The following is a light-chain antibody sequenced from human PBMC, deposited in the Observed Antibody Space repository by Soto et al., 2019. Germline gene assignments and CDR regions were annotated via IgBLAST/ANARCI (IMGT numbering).Light chain of an antibody. V-gene: IGKV3-15*01. CDR2: GSS. CDR3: QQYHIWPGT. J-gene: IGKJ1*01. CDR1: QSVNNQ. Sequence: EVVITRSACTVSVSPVERATLSCRASQSVNNQLAWYQQRPGQAPRLLMYGSSTRATVRPARFSGSGSGTEFTLTISSLQSEDFAVYYCQQYHIWPGTFGQGTKVDI.